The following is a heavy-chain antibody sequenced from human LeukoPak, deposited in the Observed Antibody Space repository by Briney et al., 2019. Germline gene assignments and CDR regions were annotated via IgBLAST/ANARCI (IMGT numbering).Heavy chain of an antibody. Sequence: GGSLRLSCAASGFTFSDSGMHWVRQAPGKGLEWVGRMRSKTQNYATAYAASVKGRFAISRDDSKNTAFLQMNSLKTEDTAVYYCTNYDDSSDLWGYWGQGTLVTVSS. CDR1: GFTFSDSG. CDR2: MRSKTQNYAT. CDR3: TNYDDSSDLWGY. V-gene: IGHV3-73*01. J-gene: IGHJ4*02. D-gene: IGHD3-22*01.